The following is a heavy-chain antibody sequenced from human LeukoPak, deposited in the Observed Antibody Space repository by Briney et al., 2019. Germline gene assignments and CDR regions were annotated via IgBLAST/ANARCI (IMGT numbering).Heavy chain of an antibody. V-gene: IGHV1-69*13. J-gene: IGHJ4*02. CDR2: IIPIFGTA. D-gene: IGHD1-20*01. Sequence: SVKVSCKASGYTFTSYDINWVRQAPGQGLEWMGGIIPIFGTANYAQKFQGRVTITADESTSTAYMELSSLRSEDTAVYYCARDNWNDPFDYWGQGTLVTVSS. CDR1: GYTFTSYD. CDR3: ARDNWNDPFDY.